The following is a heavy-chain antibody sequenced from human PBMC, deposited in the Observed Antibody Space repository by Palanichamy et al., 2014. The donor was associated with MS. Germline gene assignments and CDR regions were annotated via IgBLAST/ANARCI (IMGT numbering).Heavy chain of an antibody. Sequence: QLQLQESGPGLVKPSETLSLTCTVSGGSIRSSSYYWGWIRQPPGKGLEWIGSIYYSGRTSHRPSLKSRVTISVDTSKNQFSLKLSSVTAADTAVYYCARQDYDYVWGSYRPDYFDYWGQGTLVTVSS. J-gene: IGHJ4*02. CDR1: GGSIRSSSYY. CDR2: IYYSGRT. V-gene: IGHV4-39*01. CDR3: ARQDYDYVWGSYRPDYFDY. D-gene: IGHD3-16*02.